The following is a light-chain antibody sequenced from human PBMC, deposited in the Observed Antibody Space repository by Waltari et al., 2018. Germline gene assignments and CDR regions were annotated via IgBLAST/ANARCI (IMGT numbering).Light chain of an antibody. CDR2: AAS. CDR3: QQSYSAPIT. V-gene: IGKV1-39*01. CDR1: QSISSY. Sequence: DIQMTQSPSSLSASVGDRFTITCRASQSISSYLNWYQQKPGKAPNVLIFAASSLQSGVPSRFSGSGSGTDFTLTISSLQPEDFATYYCQQSYSAPITFGQGTRLEIK. J-gene: IGKJ5*01.